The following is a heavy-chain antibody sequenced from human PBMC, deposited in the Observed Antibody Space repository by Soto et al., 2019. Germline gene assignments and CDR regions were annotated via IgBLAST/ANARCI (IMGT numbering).Heavy chain of an antibody. Sequence: SETLSLTCAVSGGSISSSNWWSWVRQPPGKGLEWIGEIYHSGSTNYNPSLKSRVTISVDTSKNQFSLKLSSVTAADTAVYYCARLNTRWSHDAFDVWGQGTMVTVSS. CDR3: ARLNTRWSHDAFDV. D-gene: IGHD2-15*01. CDR2: IYHSGST. J-gene: IGHJ3*01. V-gene: IGHV4-4*02. CDR1: GGSISSSNW.